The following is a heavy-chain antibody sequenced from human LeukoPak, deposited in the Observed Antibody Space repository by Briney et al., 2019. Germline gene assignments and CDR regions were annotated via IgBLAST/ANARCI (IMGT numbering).Heavy chain of an antibody. CDR1: GFTFDRFA. D-gene: IGHD5-24*01. J-gene: IGHJ4*02. CDR2: INGSGDAT. V-gene: IGHV3-23*01. CDR3: AKSDCSSDGCKLLNY. Sequence: GGSLRLSCAVSGFTFDRFAMSWVRQAPGKGLEWVSLINGSGDATKHADSVMGRFIISRDNSKSTLYLQMNSLRAEDTAVYYCAKSDCSSDGCKLLNYWGQGTLVTVSS.